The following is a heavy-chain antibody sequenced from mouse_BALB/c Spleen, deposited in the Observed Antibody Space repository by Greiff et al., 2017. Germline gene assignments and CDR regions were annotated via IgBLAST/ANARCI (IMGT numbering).Heavy chain of an antibody. Sequence: EVKLLESGPGLVKPSQSLSLTCTVTGYSITSDYAWNWIRQFPGNKLEWMGYISYSGSTSYNPSLKSRISITRDTSKNQFFLQLNSVTTEDTATYYCARYNYYGSSPFDYWGQGTTLTVSS. CDR1: GYSITSDYA. J-gene: IGHJ2*01. CDR3: ARYNYYGSSPFDY. V-gene: IGHV3-2*02. CDR2: ISYSGST. D-gene: IGHD1-1*01.